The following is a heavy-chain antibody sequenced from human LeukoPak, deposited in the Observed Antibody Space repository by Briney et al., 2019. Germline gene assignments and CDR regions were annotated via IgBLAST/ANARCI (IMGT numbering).Heavy chain of an antibody. CDR3: ARDRHCVNGVCHSPPGMDV. CDR2: INPRGGST. D-gene: IGHD2-8*01. J-gene: IGHJ6*02. V-gene: IGHV1-46*01. Sequence: GASVKVSCKASGYTFTSYYMHWVRQAPGQGLEWMGIINPRGGSTSYAQKFQGRVTMTRDTSTSTVYMELSSLRSEDTAVYYCARDRHCVNGVCHSPPGMDVWGQGTTVTVSS. CDR1: GYTFTSYY.